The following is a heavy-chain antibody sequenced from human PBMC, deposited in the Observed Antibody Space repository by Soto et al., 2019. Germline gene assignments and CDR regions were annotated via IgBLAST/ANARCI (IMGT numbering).Heavy chain of an antibody. D-gene: IGHD3-10*01. V-gene: IGHV1-18*01. CDR3: ARERDYYGSGSSLDAFDI. CDR2: ISVYNGNR. Sequence: APVKACCKASGYTFASNYMSWAQQAPGQGLEWMGWISVYNGNRNYAQKLQGRVTMTTDTSTSTAYMELRSLRSDDTAVYYCARERDYYGSGSSLDAFDIWGQGTMVTV. CDR1: GYTFASNY. J-gene: IGHJ3*02.